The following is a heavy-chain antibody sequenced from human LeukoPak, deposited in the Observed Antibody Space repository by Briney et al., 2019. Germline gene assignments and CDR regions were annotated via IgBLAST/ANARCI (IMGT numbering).Heavy chain of an antibody. Sequence: SETLSLTCTVSGGSISGDYWSWIRQPPGKGLEWIGYIYYSGSTNYNPSLKSRVTISVDTSKNQFSLKLSSVTAADTAVYYCARHYDILTGYIDYWGQGTLVTVSS. CDR1: GGSISGDY. V-gene: IGHV4-59*08. CDR3: ARHYDILTGYIDY. D-gene: IGHD3-9*01. CDR2: IYYSGST. J-gene: IGHJ4*02.